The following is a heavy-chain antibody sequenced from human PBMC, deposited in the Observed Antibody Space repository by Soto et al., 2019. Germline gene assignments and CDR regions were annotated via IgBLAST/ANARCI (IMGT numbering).Heavy chain of an antibody. D-gene: IGHD3-10*01. CDR2: IYCDDDK. V-gene: IGHV2-5*02. J-gene: IGHJ4*02. CDR3: AYSRYTGSGVDY. Sequence: QITLKESGPTLVKPTQTLTLTCTFSGFSLSTSGVGVGWIRQPPGKALEWLALIYCDDDKRYSPSLKSRLTITKDTSKNQVVLTMTNMDPVDTATYYCAYSRYTGSGVDYWGQGTLVTVSS. CDR1: GFSLSTSGVG.